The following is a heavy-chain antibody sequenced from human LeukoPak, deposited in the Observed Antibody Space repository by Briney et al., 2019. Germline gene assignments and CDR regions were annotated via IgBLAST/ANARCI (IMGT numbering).Heavy chain of an antibody. CDR2: ITFKGDIQ. V-gene: IGHV3-23*01. CDR1: GFTFSSYA. CDR3: AKVKGSYYSVLDY. J-gene: IGHJ4*02. Sequence: GGSLRLSCAASGFTFSSYAMGWVRQAPGKGLEWVSDITFKGDIQNYADSVKGRFTISRDNSKNTLYLQMNSLRAEDTAVYYCAKVKGSYYSVLDYWGQGTLVTVSS. D-gene: IGHD3-10*01.